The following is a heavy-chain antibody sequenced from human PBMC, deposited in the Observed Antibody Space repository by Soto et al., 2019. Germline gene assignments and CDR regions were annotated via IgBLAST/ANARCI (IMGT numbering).Heavy chain of an antibody. CDR1: GFTFSTYS. J-gene: IGHJ4*02. V-gene: IGHV3-48*01. CDR2: ISSRSSTI. D-gene: IGHD3-10*01. Sequence: EVQLVESGGGLIQPGGSLRLSCAASGFTFSTYSMNWVLQAPGKGLAWVSYISSRSSTIYYADSLKGRFTISRDNAKNSLYLQINSLRAEDTAVYYCASYGSGSYALSYLGKGTLVTVSS. CDR3: ASYGSGSYALSY.